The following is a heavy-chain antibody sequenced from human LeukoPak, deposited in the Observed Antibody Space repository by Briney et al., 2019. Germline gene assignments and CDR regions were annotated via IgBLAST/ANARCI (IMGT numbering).Heavy chain of an antibody. V-gene: IGHV3-74*01. CDR1: GFTFSSYW. CDR2: INSDGSST. D-gene: IGHD3-22*01. Sequence: GGSLRLSCAASGFTFSSYWMHWVRQAPGKGLVWVSRINSDGSSTSYADSVKGRFTISRDSAKNTLYLQMNSLRAEDTAVYYCAREQIVVVPQGFDPWGQGTLVTVSS. J-gene: IGHJ5*02. CDR3: AREQIVVVPQGFDP.